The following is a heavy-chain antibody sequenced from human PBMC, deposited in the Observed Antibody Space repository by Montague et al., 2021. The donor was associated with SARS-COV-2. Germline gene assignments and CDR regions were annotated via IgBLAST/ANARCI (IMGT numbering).Heavy chain of an antibody. CDR1: GGSISSYY. Sequence: SETLSLTCTVSGGSISSYYWCWIRQPPGKGLEWIGYIYYSGSTNYNPSLKSRVTISLDTSKNQFSLKLNSVTAADTAVYYCARGSYGADAFDIWGQGTMVTVSS. V-gene: IGHV4-59*01. D-gene: IGHD4/OR15-4a*01. J-gene: IGHJ3*02. CDR3: ARGSYGADAFDI. CDR2: IYYSGST.